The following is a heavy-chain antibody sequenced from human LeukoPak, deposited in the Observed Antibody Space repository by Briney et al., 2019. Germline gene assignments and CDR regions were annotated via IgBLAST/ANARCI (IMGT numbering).Heavy chain of an antibody. Sequence: NSSETLSLTCTVSGGSVSSPDSYWSWIRQPPGKGQEWIGNVYYIGTASYNSTLKTRVTISVDKAKNHFSLSLTSVTAADTAIYFCARNTSSSPWFDPWGQGTLVTVSS. V-gene: IGHV4-61*03. CDR1: GGSVSSPDSY. D-gene: IGHD6-6*01. CDR2: VYYIGTA. CDR3: ARNTSSSPWFDP. J-gene: IGHJ5*02.